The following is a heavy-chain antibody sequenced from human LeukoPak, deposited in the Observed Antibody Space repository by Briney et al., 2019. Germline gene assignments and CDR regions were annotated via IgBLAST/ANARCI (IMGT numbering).Heavy chain of an antibody. CDR2: ISSSSSTI. Sequence: PGGPLRLSCAASGFTFSSYSMNWVRQAPGKGLEWVSYISSSSSTIYYADSVKGRFTISRDNAKNSLYLQMNSLRDEDTAVYYCARGPTYYDFWSGPRTGFDPWGQGTLVTVSS. CDR1: GFTFSSYS. J-gene: IGHJ5*02. V-gene: IGHV3-48*02. CDR3: ARGPTYYDFWSGPRTGFDP. D-gene: IGHD3-3*01.